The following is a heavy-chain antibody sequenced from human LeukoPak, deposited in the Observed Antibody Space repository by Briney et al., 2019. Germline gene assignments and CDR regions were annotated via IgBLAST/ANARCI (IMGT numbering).Heavy chain of an antibody. J-gene: IGHJ4*02. CDR1: GGTFSSYA. V-gene: IGHV1-69*05. D-gene: IGHD6-19*01. CDR3: ARGWLEPN. CDR2: IIPIFGTA. Sequence: GASVKVSCKASGGTFSSYAISWVRQAPGQGPEWMGGIIPIFGTANYAQKFQRRVTITTDESTSTAYMELSSLRSEDTAVYYCARGWLEPNWGQGTLVTVSS.